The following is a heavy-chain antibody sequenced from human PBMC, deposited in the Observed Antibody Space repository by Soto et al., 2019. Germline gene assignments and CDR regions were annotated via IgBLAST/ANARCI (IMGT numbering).Heavy chain of an antibody. D-gene: IGHD2-8*01. J-gene: IGHJ4*02. CDR3: AADATAWQQMVPSDY. CDR1: GFTFTSSA. V-gene: IGHV1-58*01. CDR2: IAVGSGYT. Sequence: ASVKVSCEASGFTFTSSAFQWVRQARVQRLEWIGWIAVGSGYTNYAQRFQDRVTLTRDMSTATTYMELSRLTSEDTAIYYCAADATAWQQMVPSDYWGQGTLVTVSS.